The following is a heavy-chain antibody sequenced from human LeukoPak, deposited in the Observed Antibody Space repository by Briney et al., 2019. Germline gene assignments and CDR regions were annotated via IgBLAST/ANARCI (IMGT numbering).Heavy chain of an antibody. Sequence: GGSLRLSCATSGFTFTDYSMNWVSQAPGRGLEWISYIGLGSGFVSYSDSVKGRFTISRDTARNSVDLHMNSLRAEDTAVYFCARDYKWAFDYWGQGALVTVSS. CDR3: ARDYKWAFDY. J-gene: IGHJ4*02. D-gene: IGHD1-20*01. CDR2: IGLGSGFV. CDR1: GFTFTDYS. V-gene: IGHV3-21*05.